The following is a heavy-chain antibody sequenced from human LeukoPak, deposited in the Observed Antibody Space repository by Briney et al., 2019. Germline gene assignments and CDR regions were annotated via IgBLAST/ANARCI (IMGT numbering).Heavy chain of an antibody. D-gene: IGHD1-7*01. CDR2: IKHDGSEI. CDR3: AKSPGGTTPHYFDY. J-gene: IGHJ4*02. CDR1: GFTFSNYW. Sequence: PGGSLRLSCAASGFTFSNYWMGWVRQAPGKGLEWVANIKHDGSEIYYVDSVKGRFTISRDTAKDSLYLQMNSLRAEDTAVYYCAKSPGGTTPHYFDYWGQGTLVTVSS. V-gene: IGHV3-7*01.